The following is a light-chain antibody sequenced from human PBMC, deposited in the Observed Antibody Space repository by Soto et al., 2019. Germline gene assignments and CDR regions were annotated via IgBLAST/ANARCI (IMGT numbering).Light chain of an antibody. Sequence: DIQMTQSPSSLSASVGYRVTITCRASQSISSYLNWYQQKPGKAPKLLIYAASSLQSGVPSRFSGSGSGTDFTLTISSLQPEDFANYYCQQSYSTPPWTFGQGTKLEIK. CDR2: AAS. CDR1: QSISSY. CDR3: QQSYSTPPWT. V-gene: IGKV1-39*01. J-gene: IGKJ1*01.